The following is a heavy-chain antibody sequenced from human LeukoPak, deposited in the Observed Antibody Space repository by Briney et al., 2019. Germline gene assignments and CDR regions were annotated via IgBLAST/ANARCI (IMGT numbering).Heavy chain of an antibody. CDR3: AKVAKYYYGPETYYFFEQ. D-gene: IGHD3-10*01. J-gene: IGHJ4*02. CDR2: IKQDGTEK. V-gene: IGHV3-7*01. Sequence: GGSLRLSCAASGFTFSSYWMSWVRQAPGKGLEWVANIKQDGTEKYYVDSVKGRFTVSRDYAKNSLYLQMNSLRVEDTAVYYCAKVAKYYYGPETYYFFEQWGQGTPVTASS. CDR1: GFTFSSYW.